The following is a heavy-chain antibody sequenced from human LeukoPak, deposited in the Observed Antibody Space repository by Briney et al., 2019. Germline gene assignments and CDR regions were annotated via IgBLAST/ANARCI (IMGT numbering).Heavy chain of an antibody. D-gene: IGHD3-10*01. CDR2: IYHSGST. Sequence: SETQSLTCAVSGGSISSSNWWSWVRQPPGKGLEWIGEIYHSGSTNYNPSLKSRVTISVDKSKNQFSLKLSSVTAADTAVYYCARDLGRGYTYYYGSGSYFFVWGQGTLVTVSS. V-gene: IGHV4-4*02. J-gene: IGHJ4*02. CDR1: GGSISSSNW. CDR3: ARDLGRGYTYYYGSGSYFFV.